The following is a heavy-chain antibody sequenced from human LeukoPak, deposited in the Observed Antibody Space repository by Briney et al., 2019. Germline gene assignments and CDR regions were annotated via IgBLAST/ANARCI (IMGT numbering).Heavy chain of an antibody. CDR1: GGSVSSGSYY. Sequence: SETLSLTCTVSGGSVSSGSYYWSWIRQPPGKGLEWIGYIYYSGSTYYNPSLKSRVTISVDTSKNQFSLKLSSVTAADTAVYYCARRAAAGPFDYWGQGTLVTVSS. J-gene: IGHJ4*02. D-gene: IGHD6-13*01. CDR3: ARRAAAGPFDY. V-gene: IGHV4-61*01. CDR2: IYYSGST.